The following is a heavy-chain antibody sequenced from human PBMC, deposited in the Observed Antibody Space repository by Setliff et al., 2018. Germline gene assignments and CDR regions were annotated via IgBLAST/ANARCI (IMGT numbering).Heavy chain of an antibody. Sequence: PSETLSLTCTVSGYSISSGYYWGWIRQPAGKGLEWIGHIYTSGSTNYNPSLKSRVTISVDTSKNQFSLKLSSVTAADTAVYYYASERESASRQTYFDSWGQGTLVTVSS. D-gene: IGHD2-15*01. CDR2: IYTSGST. CDR3: ASERESASRQTYFDS. J-gene: IGHJ4*02. V-gene: IGHV4-61*09. CDR1: GYSISSGYY.